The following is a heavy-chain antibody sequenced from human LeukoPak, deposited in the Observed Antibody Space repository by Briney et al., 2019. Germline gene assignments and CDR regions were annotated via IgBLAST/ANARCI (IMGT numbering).Heavy chain of an antibody. CDR3: AKGGAVVPPGNYLDS. Sequence: GGSLRLSCTASGFTFSSYALNWVRQAPGKGLEWVSAISGRGDRSYSTDSVKGRFTISRDNSKKTLFPQMNSLRVEDTAIYYCAKGGAVVPPGNYLDSWGQGTLVTVSS. CDR1: GFTFSSYA. CDR2: ISGRGDRS. J-gene: IGHJ4*02. V-gene: IGHV3-23*01. D-gene: IGHD2-2*01.